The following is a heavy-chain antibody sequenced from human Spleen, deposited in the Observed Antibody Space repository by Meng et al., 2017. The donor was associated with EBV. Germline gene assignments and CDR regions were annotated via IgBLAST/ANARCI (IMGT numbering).Heavy chain of an antibody. CDR1: GGSISSGDYY. Sequence: VHLQASGPGLVNPSQTMSITCAVSGGSISSGDYYWSWIRQPPGKGLEWMGNIYYTGSTYYNPSLKSRLSILVDTSKNHFSVRLSSVTAADTAVYFCARGPDYYVSSGAGAFDFWGLGTLVTVPS. CDR2: IYYTGST. J-gene: IGHJ4*02. V-gene: IGHV4-30-4*01. CDR3: ARGPDYYVSSGAGAFDF. D-gene: IGHD3-22*01.